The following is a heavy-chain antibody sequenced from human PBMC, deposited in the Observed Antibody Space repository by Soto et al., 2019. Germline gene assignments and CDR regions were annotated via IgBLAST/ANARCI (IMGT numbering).Heavy chain of an antibody. Sequence: GGSLRLSCAASGFTFSSYGMHWVRQAPGKGLEWVAVIWYDGSNKYYADSVKGRFTISRDNSKNTLYLQMNSLRAEDTAVYYCASGGTTFFSNAPRYYFDYWGQGTLVTVSS. CDR3: ASGGTTFFSNAPRYYFDY. CDR1: GFTFSSYG. D-gene: IGHD1-1*01. V-gene: IGHV3-33*01. J-gene: IGHJ4*02. CDR2: IWYDGSNK.